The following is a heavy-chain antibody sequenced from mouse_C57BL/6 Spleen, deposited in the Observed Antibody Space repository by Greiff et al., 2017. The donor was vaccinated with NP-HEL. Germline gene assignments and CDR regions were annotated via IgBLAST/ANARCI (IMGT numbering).Heavy chain of an antibody. CDR2: IYPGDGDT. J-gene: IGHJ2*01. CDR1: GYAFSSSW. D-gene: IGHD2-5*01. Sequence: VQLQQSGPELVKPGASVKISCKASGYAFSSSWMNWVKQRPGKGLEWIGRIYPGDGDTNYNGKFKGKATLTADKSSSTAYMQLSSLTSEDSAVYFCARGYSNYPYFDYWGQGTTLTVSS. CDR3: ARGYSNYPYFDY. V-gene: IGHV1-82*01.